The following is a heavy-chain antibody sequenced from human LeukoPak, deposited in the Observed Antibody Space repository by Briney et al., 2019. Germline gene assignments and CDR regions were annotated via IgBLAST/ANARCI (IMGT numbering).Heavy chain of an antibody. CDR1: GGTFSSYA. J-gene: IGHJ4*02. Sequence: GASVKVSCKASGGTFSSYAISWVRQAPGQGLEWMGGIIPIFGTANYAQKFQGRVTITTDESTSTAYMELSSLRSEDTAAYYCASGHYSNYVKFDYWGQGTLVTVSS. D-gene: IGHD4-11*01. CDR3: ASGHYSNYVKFDY. CDR2: IIPIFGTA. V-gene: IGHV1-69*05.